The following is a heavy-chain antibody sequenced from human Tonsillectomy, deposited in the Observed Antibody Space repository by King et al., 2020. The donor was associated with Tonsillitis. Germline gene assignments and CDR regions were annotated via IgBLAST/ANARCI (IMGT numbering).Heavy chain of an antibody. Sequence: QLQESGPGLVKPSETLSLTCTVSGGSISSYYWSWIRQPPGKGLECIGYFYYIGSTNYNPSLRSRVTITADTYKNQFSLKLSSVTATDTAVYYCVRLKVTTIGSLGDFDIWGQGTMVTVSS. CDR3: VRLKVTTIGSLGDFDI. D-gene: IGHD4-17*01. V-gene: IGHV4-59*08. CDR1: GGSISSYY. J-gene: IGHJ3*02. CDR2: FYYIGST.